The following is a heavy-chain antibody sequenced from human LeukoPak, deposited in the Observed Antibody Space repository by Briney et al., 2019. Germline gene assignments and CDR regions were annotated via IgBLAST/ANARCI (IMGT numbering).Heavy chain of an antibody. Sequence: PGGSLRLSCAASGFTFSSYAMSWVRQAPGKGLEWVSAISGSGGSTYYADSVKGRFTISRGNSKNTLYLQMNSLRAEDTAVYYCAKDMEYSGYDLPSYYFDYWGQGTLVTVSS. CDR2: ISGSGGST. D-gene: IGHD5-12*01. J-gene: IGHJ4*02. V-gene: IGHV3-23*01. CDR1: GFTFSSYA. CDR3: AKDMEYSGYDLPSYYFDY.